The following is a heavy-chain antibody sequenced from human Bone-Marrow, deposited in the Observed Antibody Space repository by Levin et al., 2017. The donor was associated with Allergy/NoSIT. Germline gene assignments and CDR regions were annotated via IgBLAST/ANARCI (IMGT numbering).Heavy chain of an antibody. CDR1: GFTFSGSA. CDR2: IRSKTNQYAT. CDR3: TTPSLGYSDYDYFDY. D-gene: IGHD4-11*01. Sequence: RGESLKISCAASGFTFSGSAIHWVRQASGKGLEWVGRIRSKTNQYATAYTTSVEGRFTISRDDSKNTAYLQMNNLKTEDSAVYYCTTPSLGYSDYDYFDYWGQGTLVIVSS. V-gene: IGHV3-73*01. J-gene: IGHJ4*02.